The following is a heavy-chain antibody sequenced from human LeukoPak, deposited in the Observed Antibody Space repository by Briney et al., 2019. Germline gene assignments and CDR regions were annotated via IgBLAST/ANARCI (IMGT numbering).Heavy chain of an antibody. CDR3: AREGIIAAVDY. CDR2: IHPINGDT. J-gene: IGHJ4*02. Sequence: ASVKVSCKASGYMITGYYLHWVRQAPGQGLEWMGWIHPINGDTKCAHNFEGRLSMTRDTSIGTAYMELSSLTSDDTAVYYCAREGIIAAVDYWGQGTLVTVSS. D-gene: IGHD2-15*01. V-gene: IGHV1-2*02. CDR1: GYMITGYY.